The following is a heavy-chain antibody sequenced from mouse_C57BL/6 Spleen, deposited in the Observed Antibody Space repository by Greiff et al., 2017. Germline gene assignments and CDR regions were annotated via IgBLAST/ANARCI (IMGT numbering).Heavy chain of an antibody. Sequence: QVQLQQPGAELVKPGASVKLSCKASGYTFTSYWMQWVKQRPGQGLEWIGEIDPSDSYTNYNQKFKGKATLTVDTSSSTAYMQLSSLTSEDSAVYYCARWGGTDYWGQGTTLTVSS. CDR2: IDPSDSYT. CDR3: ARWGGTDY. J-gene: IGHJ2*01. D-gene: IGHD4-1*01. CDR1: GYTFTSYW. V-gene: IGHV1-50*01.